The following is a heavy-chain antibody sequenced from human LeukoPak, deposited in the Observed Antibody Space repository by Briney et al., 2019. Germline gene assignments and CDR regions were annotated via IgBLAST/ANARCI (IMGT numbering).Heavy chain of an antibody. Sequence: GGSLRLSCAASGFTFSSYRMNWVRQAPGKGLEWVSYISSSSSTIYYADSVKGRLTISRDNAKNSLYVQMNSLRAEDTAVYYCVREGEGVSDAFDVWGQGTMVSVSS. CDR2: ISSSSSTI. V-gene: IGHV3-48*04. CDR3: VREGEGVSDAFDV. J-gene: IGHJ3*01. D-gene: IGHD3-16*02. CDR1: GFTFSSYR.